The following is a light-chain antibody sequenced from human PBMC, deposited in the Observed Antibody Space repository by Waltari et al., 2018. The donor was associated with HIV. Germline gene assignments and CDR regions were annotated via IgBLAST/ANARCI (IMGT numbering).Light chain of an antibody. V-gene: IGKV3-20*01. CDR1: QRVSSN. Sequence: EIVMTQSPATLSVSPGESVTLSCRASQRVSSNLAWYQQRPGQAPRLLIYGISSRATGIPDRFSGSGSGTDFTLTISRLEPEDFAVYYCQQHSSSSMYTFGQGTRLEIK. J-gene: IGKJ2*01. CDR3: QQHSSSSMYT. CDR2: GIS.